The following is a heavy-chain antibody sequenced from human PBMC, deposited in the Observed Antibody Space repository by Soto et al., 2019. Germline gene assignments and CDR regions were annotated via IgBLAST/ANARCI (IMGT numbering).Heavy chain of an antibody. CDR2: INPNSGGT. CDR1: GYTFTGYY. Sequence: ASVKVSCKASGYTFTGYYMHWVRQAPGQGLEWMGWINPNSGGTNYAQKFQGWVTMTRDTSISTAYMELNSLRAEDTALYYCARDVSPGSSGWYFDAFDIWGQGTMVTVSS. V-gene: IGHV1-2*04. J-gene: IGHJ3*02. D-gene: IGHD6-13*01. CDR3: ARDVSPGSSGWYFDAFDI.